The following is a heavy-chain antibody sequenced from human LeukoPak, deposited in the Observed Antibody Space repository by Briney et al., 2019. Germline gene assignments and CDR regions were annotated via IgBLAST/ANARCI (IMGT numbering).Heavy chain of an antibody. CDR1: GYSISSGYY. V-gene: IGHV4-38-2*02. Sequence: SETLSLTCTVSGYSISSGYYWGWIRQPPGKGLEWIGETYHSGSTNYNPSLKSRVTISVNKAKNQFSLRLSSVTAADTAVYFCARDRSSSPPYYWGQGTLVTVSS. CDR2: TYHSGST. J-gene: IGHJ4*02. D-gene: IGHD6-13*01. CDR3: ARDRSSSPPYY.